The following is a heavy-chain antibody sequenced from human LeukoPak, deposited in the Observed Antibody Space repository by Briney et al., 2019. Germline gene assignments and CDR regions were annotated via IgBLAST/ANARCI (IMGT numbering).Heavy chain of an antibody. CDR3: AHRPPGSISGWDNCYFDN. V-gene: IGHV2-5*02. D-gene: IGHD6-19*01. CDR1: GFSLTTSGVG. Sequence: ESGPTRVKPTQTLTLTCTFSGFSLTTSGVGVGWVRQPPGKALEWLAVIYWDDDRRYSPSLKSRLTITKDTSKNLVVLTVTNMDPGDTATYYCAHRPPGSISGWDNCYFDNWGPGTPVTVSS. J-gene: IGHJ4*02. CDR2: IYWDDDR.